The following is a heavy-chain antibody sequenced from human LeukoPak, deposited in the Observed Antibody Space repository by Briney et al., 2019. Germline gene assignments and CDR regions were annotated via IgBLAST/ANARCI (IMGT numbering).Heavy chain of an antibody. CDR1: GGTFSSYA. CDR2: IIPILGIA. V-gene: IGHV1-69*04. CDR3: ARDLPRDSSGWYGPWDY. Sequence: SVKVSCKASGGTFSSYAISWVRQAPGQGLEWMGRIIPILGIANYAQKFQGRVTITADKSTSTAYMELSSLRSEDTAVYYCARDLPRDSSGWYGPWDYWGQGTLVTGSS. D-gene: IGHD6-19*01. J-gene: IGHJ4*02.